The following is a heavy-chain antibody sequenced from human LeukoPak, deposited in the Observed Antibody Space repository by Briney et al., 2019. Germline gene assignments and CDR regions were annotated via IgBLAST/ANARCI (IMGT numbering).Heavy chain of an antibody. D-gene: IGHD3-10*01. V-gene: IGHV4-59*01. J-gene: IGHJ4*02. Sequence: SETLSLTCSVSGVSISSYHWSWIRQPPGKGLEWIGHIYIIGSTDYNPSLKSRVSISLDTSKNQFSLRLSSVTAADTAVYYCARGSGHIDYWGQGILVTVSS. CDR1: GVSISSYH. CDR2: IYIIGST. CDR3: ARGSGHIDY.